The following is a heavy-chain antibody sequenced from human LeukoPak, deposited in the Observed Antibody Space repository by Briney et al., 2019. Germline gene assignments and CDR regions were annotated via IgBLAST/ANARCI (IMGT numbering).Heavy chain of an antibody. V-gene: IGHV3-43*01. D-gene: IGHD6-13*01. CDR2: ISWDGGST. Sequence: GGSLRLSCAASGFTFDDYTMHWVRQAPGKGLEWVSLISWDGGSTYYADSVKGRFTISRDNSKNSLYLQMNSLRTEDTALYYCAKDSAGYSSSWYLGGFDYWGQGTLVTASS. CDR1: GFTFDDYT. J-gene: IGHJ4*02. CDR3: AKDSAGYSSSWYLGGFDY.